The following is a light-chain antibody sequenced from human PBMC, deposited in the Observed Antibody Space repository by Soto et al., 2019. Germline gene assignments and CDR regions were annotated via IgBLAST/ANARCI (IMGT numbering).Light chain of an antibody. Sequence: QSVLTQPASVSGSPGQSITISCTGTSSDVGSYNLVSWYQQHPGKAPKLMIYEVSKRPSGVSNRFSGSKSGNTASLTISGLQAEDEGDYYCCSYAGSGVYVFGTGTQLTVL. CDR2: EVS. V-gene: IGLV2-23*02. CDR1: SSDVGSYNL. CDR3: CSYAGSGVYV. J-gene: IGLJ1*01.